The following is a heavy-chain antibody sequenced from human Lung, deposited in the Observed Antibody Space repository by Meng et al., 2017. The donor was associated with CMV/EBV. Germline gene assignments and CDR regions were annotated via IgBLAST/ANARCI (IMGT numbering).Heavy chain of an antibody. CDR3: ARDNNWGPDY. Sequence: ASVXVSCKASGYTFTAHYFHWVRQAPGQGLEWMGWIHPHRGDTNYAQQFQARVTLTRDTSINTGYMELTRLTSDDTAVYYCARDNNWGPDYWGQGTLVTVSS. D-gene: IGHD7-27*01. CDR1: GYTFTAHY. J-gene: IGHJ4*02. V-gene: IGHV1-2*02. CDR2: IHPHRGDT.